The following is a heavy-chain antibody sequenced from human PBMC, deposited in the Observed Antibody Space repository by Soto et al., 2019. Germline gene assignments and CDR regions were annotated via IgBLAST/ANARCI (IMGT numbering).Heavy chain of an antibody. J-gene: IGHJ4*02. V-gene: IGHV3-15*07. CDR1: GFTFSNAW. D-gene: IGHD3-22*01. Sequence: PGGSLRLSCAASGFTFSNAWMNWVRQAPGKGLEWVGRIKSKTDGGTTDYAAPVKGRFTISRDDSKNTLYLQMNSLKTEDTAVYYCTTNRIPYYYDSYFDYWGQGTLVTVSS. CDR3: TTNRIPYYYDSYFDY. CDR2: IKSKTDGGTT.